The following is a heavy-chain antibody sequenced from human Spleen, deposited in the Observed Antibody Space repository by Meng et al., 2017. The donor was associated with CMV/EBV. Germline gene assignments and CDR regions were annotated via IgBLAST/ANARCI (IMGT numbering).Heavy chain of an antibody. V-gene: IGHV2-70D*14. CDR1: GFPLRTSGMR. D-gene: IGHD1-20*01. CDR2: VDWDDDY. CDR3: ARSYITAVVDH. J-gene: IGHJ4*02. Sequence: SGPTLAKPTQTLTLTCTFSGFPLRTSGMRVSWIRQPPGKALEWLARVDWDDDYFFTTSLETRLTITKDTSKNRVVLTMTNMDPVDTATYYCARSYITAVVDHWGQGILVTVSS.